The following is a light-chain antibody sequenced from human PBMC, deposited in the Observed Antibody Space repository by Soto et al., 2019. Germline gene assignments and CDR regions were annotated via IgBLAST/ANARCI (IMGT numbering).Light chain of an antibody. V-gene: IGKV2-24*01. CDR1: QSLLHSDGNTY. J-gene: IGKJ1*01. CDR3: MQATQSHWT. CDR2: KVS. Sequence: DIVITKTPLSSPVTLGQAASISCRSSQSLLHSDGNTYLSWFQQRPGQPPRLLIYKVSDRFSGVPDRFSGSGAGTDFTLTTSRVESEDVGIYYCMQATQSHWTFGLGTKVEIK.